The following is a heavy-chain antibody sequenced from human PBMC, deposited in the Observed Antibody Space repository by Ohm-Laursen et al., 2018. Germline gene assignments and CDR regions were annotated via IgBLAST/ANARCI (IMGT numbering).Heavy chain of an antibody. CDR2: ISSSGNTI. Sequence: SLRLSCAASGFTFSDYYMSWIRQAPGKGLEWVSYISSSGNTIYYADSVKGRFTISRDNAKNSLYLQMNSLRAEDTAVYYCASTYYYDSGSDYWGQGTQVTVSS. CDR1: GFTFSDYY. V-gene: IGHV3-11*01. J-gene: IGHJ4*02. D-gene: IGHD3-22*01. CDR3: ASTYYYDSGSDY.